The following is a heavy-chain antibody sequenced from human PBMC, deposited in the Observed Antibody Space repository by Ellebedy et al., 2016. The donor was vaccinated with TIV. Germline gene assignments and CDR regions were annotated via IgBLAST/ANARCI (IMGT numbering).Heavy chain of an antibody. Sequence: GGSLRLXCAASASTVSIHWIVCISQEPGKGLEWEANVKQDGSEKNYVDSVKGRFTISRDNAKNSLYLQVSSRRAEDTAVYYCAGGGGWLIDYWGQGTLVTVSS. V-gene: IGHV3-7*04. CDR1: ASTVSIHW. J-gene: IGHJ4*02. D-gene: IGHD6-19*01. CDR3: AGGGGWLIDY. CDR2: VKQDGSEK.